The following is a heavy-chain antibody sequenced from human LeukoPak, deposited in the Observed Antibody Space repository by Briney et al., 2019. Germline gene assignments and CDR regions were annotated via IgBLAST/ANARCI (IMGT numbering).Heavy chain of an antibody. J-gene: IGHJ4*02. CDR1: GLIFSSYV. V-gene: IGHV3-33*01. D-gene: IGHD3-22*01. CDR2: IWYDGSKK. CDR3: ARDGYDPNGNYYAQN. Sequence: GGSLRLSCAASGLIFSSYVMHWVRQAPGKGLEWVAVIWYDGSKKYYADSVNGRFTISRDSSKNMLHLQMNSLRAEDTAVYYCARDGYDPNGNYYAQNWGQGTLVTVSS.